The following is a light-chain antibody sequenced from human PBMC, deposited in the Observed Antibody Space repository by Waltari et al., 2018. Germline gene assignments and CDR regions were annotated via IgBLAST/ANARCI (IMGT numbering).Light chain of an antibody. CDR1: QSVSSSY. J-gene: IGKJ2*01. CDR3: QQYGSSPLYT. Sequence: EIVLTQSPGTLSLSPGERATLSCRASQSVSSSYLAWYQQKPGQAPRLLIYGASSRAIGIPDRCSGSGSGTDFTLTISRLEPEDFAVYSCQQYGSSPLYTFGQGTKLEFK. V-gene: IGKV3-20*01. CDR2: GAS.